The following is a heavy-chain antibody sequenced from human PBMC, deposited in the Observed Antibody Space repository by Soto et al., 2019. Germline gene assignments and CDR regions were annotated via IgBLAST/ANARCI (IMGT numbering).Heavy chain of an antibody. CDR2: IHYSGST. CDR3: VKEGGVIRGVYDY. J-gene: IGHJ4*02. V-gene: IGHV4-39*02. Sequence: SETLSLTCTVSGGSISSSSYYWGWIRQPPGKGLEWIGSIHYSGSTYYNPSLKSRVTISRDISKNTLYLQMSSLRTEDTAVYYCVKEGGVIRGVYDYWGQGTLVTVSS. CDR1: GGSISSSSYY. D-gene: IGHD3-10*01.